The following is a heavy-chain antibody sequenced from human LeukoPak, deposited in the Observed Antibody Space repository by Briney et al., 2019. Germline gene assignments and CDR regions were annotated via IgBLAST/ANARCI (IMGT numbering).Heavy chain of an antibody. D-gene: IGHD3-22*01. CDR1: GYSISSGYY. V-gene: IGHV4-38-2*02. CDR2: ISHSGST. CDR3: ARKMYYYDSSGYYSVPYFDY. Sequence: SETLSLTCTVSGYSISSGYYWGWIRQPPGKGLEWIGSISHSGSTYYKPSLKSRVTISVDTSKNQFSLKLSSVTATDTAVYYCARKMYYYDSSGYYSVPYFDYWGQGTLVTVSS. J-gene: IGHJ4*02.